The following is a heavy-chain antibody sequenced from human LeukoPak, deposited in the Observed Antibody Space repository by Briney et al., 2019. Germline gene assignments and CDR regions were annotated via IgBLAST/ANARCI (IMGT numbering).Heavy chain of an antibody. Sequence: ASVNVSCKASGGTFSSYAISWVRQAPGQGLEWMGGIIPIFGTANYAQKFQGRVTITTDESTSTAYMELSSLRSEDTAVYYCARAPTVSVGYCSSVSCQADYWGQGTLVTVSS. CDR1: GGTFSSYA. D-gene: IGHD2-2*01. CDR3: ARAPTVSVGYCSSVSCQADY. V-gene: IGHV1-69*05. CDR2: IIPIFGTA. J-gene: IGHJ4*02.